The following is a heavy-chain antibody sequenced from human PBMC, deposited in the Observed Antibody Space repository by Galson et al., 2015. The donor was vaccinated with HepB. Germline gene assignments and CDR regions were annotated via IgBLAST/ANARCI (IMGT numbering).Heavy chain of an antibody. V-gene: IGHV1-3*01. D-gene: IGHD3-16*01. CDR2: INAGNGNT. Sequence: SVKVSCKASGYTFTSYAMHWVRQAPGQRLEWMGWINAGNGNTKYSRKFQGRVTITRDTSASTAYMELSSLRSEDTAVYYCARDLPSIWGSYEGLFDIWGQGTMVTVSS. CDR3: ARDLPSIWGSYEGLFDI. CDR1: GYTFTSYA. J-gene: IGHJ3*02.